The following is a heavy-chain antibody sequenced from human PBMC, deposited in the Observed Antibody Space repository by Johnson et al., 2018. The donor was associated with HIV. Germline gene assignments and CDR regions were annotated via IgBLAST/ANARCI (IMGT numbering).Heavy chain of an antibody. CDR3: AKETRDSRSAFDF. CDR1: GFTFSDYC. J-gene: IGHJ3*01. V-gene: IGHV3-20*04. Sequence: EVQLVESGGALVQPGGSLRLSCAASGFTFSDYCMSWVRQTTGKGLEWVSGINWHGGSTGYADSVKGRFTISRDNTKNSVYLQMNNLRPEDTAVYYCAKETRDSRSAFDFWGQGTLVTVSS. D-gene: IGHD4-11*01. CDR2: INWHGGST.